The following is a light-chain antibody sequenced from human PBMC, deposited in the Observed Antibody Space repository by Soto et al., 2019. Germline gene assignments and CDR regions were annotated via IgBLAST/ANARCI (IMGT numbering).Light chain of an antibody. CDR3: QQYKTFSVT. V-gene: IGKV1-5*01. CDR2: DAS. J-gene: IGKJ1*01. CDR1: QSVSSC. Sequence: DIRMTQSPSTLSASVGDTATVTCRASQSVSSCLAWYQQKPGEAPRLLIYDASTLPRGIPARFSGSGSGTEFTLTIASLQPDDFATYYCQQYKTFSVTFGRGTRLEI.